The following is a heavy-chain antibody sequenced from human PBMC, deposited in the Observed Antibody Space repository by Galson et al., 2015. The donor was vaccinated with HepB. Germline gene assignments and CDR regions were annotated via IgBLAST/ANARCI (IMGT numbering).Heavy chain of an antibody. V-gene: IGHV1-18*01. D-gene: IGHD2-2*02. Sequence: SVKVSCKASGYTFTSYGISWVRQAPGQGLEWMGWISAYNGNTNYAQKLQGRVTMTTDTSTSTAYMELRSLRSDDTAVYYCARDGPDCSSTSCYTGDYWGQGTLVTVSS. CDR2: ISAYNGNT. CDR1: GYTFTSYG. CDR3: ARDGPDCSSTSCYTGDY. J-gene: IGHJ4*02.